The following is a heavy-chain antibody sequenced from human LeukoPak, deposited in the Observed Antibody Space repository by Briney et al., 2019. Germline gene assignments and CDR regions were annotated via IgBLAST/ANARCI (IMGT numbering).Heavy chain of an antibody. D-gene: IGHD4-17*01. V-gene: IGHV3-21*01. CDR3: ARDVTVTGMFDP. Sequence: PGGSLRLSCAASGFTFSSYSMNWVRQAPGKGLEWVSSISSSSSYIYYADSVKGRFTISRDNAKNSLYLQMNSLRAEDTAVYYCARDVTVTGMFDPWGQGTLVTVSS. J-gene: IGHJ5*02. CDR1: GFTFSSYS. CDR2: ISSSSSYI.